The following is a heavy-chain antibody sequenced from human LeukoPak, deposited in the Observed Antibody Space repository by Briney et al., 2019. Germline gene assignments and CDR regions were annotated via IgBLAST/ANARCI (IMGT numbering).Heavy chain of an antibody. CDR1: GYTFTSYD. V-gene: IGHV1-18*01. Sequence: ASVKVSCKASGYTFTSYDISWVRQAPGQGLEWMGWMNPNSGNTGYAQKLQGRVTMTTDTSTSTAYMELRSLRSDDTAVYYCAIGEQPTLFDYWGQGTLVTVSS. CDR2: MNPNSGNT. D-gene: IGHD1-26*01. J-gene: IGHJ4*02. CDR3: AIGEQPTLFDY.